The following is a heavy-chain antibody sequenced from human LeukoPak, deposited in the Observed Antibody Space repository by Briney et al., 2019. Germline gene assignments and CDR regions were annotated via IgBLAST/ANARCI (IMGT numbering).Heavy chain of an antibody. CDR2: ISHSESA. CDR3: ARDGGTTSNPSHDTLAI. D-gene: IGHD4-11*01. J-gene: IGHJ3*02. V-gene: IGHV4-30-2*01. Sequence: SETLSLTCTVSGGSISSGANYWSWIRQPPGRGLEWIEYISHSESAYYSPSLESRITISVDRSKNQFSLKLKSVTAADTAIYYCARDGGTTSNPSHDTLAIWGQGTMVAVSS. CDR1: GGSISSGANY.